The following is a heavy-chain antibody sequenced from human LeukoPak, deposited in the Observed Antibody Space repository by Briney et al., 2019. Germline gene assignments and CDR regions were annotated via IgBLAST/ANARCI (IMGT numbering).Heavy chain of an antibody. J-gene: IGHJ6*02. V-gene: IGHV4-59*01. D-gene: IGHD2-21*01. CDR1: GGSISSYY. CDR3: ASIGVWHGMDG. Sequence: SETLSLTCTVSGGSISSYYWSWIRQPPGKGLEWIGYIYYSGSTNYNPSLKSRVTISVDTSKNQFSLKLSSVTAADTAVYYCASIGVWHGMDGWGQGTTVTVSS. CDR2: IYYSGST.